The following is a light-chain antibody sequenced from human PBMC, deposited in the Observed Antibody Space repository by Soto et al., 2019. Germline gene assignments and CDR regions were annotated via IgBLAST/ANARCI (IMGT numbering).Light chain of an antibody. CDR1: QSVSGN. Sequence: EIVMTQSPGTLSVSPGERATLSCRASQSVSGNSAWYQQKPGQAPRLLIYGPSTRATGIPARLSGSGSGTEFTLTISSLQSEDFAVYYCQQYNNWSRTFGQGTKVEVK. V-gene: IGKV3-15*01. CDR2: GPS. CDR3: QQYNNWSRT. J-gene: IGKJ1*01.